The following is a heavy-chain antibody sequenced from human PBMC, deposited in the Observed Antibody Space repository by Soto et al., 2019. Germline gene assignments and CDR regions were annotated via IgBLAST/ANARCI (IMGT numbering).Heavy chain of an antibody. CDR1: GDSVSSNSGA. V-gene: IGHV6-1*01. D-gene: IGHD2-2*02. CDR3: ARAFSYCSSTSCYIYNWFDP. J-gene: IGHJ5*02. Sequence: SQTRSLTCVISGDSVSSNSGAWNWIRQSPSRGLEWLGRTYYRSKWYNDYAVSVKSRITINPDTSKNQFSLQLNSVTPEDTAVYYCARAFSYCSSTSCYIYNWFDPWGQGTLVTVSS. CDR2: TYYRSKWYN.